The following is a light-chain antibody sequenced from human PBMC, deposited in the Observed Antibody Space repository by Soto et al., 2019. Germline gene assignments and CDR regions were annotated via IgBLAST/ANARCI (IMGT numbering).Light chain of an antibody. CDR3: QKYGSSRT. CDR1: QSVSSSY. J-gene: IGKJ1*01. V-gene: IGKV3-20*01. Sequence: EIVLTQSPGTLSLSPGERATLSCRASQSVSSSYLAWYQQKPGQAPRLLIYGASSRATGIPDRFSGSGSRTDFTLTISRLESDDFAVYYCQKYGSSRTFGQGTNLDIK. CDR2: GAS.